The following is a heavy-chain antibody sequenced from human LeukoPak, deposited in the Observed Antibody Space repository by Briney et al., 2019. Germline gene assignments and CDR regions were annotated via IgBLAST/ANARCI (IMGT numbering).Heavy chain of an antibody. J-gene: IGHJ4*02. Sequence: PSETLSLTCTVSGGSISSYYWSWIRQPPGKGLEWIGEINHSGSTNYDPSLKSRVTISVDTSKNQFSLKLSSVTAADTAVYYCARSRNIVVVPAAIWVPYDYWGQGTLVTVSS. D-gene: IGHD2-2*02. CDR1: GGSISSYY. V-gene: IGHV4-34*01. CDR2: INHSGST. CDR3: ARSRNIVVVPAAIWVPYDY.